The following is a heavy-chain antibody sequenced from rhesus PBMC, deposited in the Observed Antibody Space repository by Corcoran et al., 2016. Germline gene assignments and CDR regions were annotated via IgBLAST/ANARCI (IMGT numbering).Heavy chain of an antibody. CDR2: IYGSSAAT. J-gene: IGHJ5-1*01. Sequence: QVQLQQSGPGLVKPSETLSLTCAVSGGSIADDYYWSWIRQPPGKGLEWIGYIYGSSAATNSKPTLKIRVTITIATSKNQLSLKLSAVTATDTAIYYCWRDRCDVWGAGVLVTVSS. CDR1: GGSIADDYY. CDR3: WRDRCDV. V-gene: IGHV4-106*01.